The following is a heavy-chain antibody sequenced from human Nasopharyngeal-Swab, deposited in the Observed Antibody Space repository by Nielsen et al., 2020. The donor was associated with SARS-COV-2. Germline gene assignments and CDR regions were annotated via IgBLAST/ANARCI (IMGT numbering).Heavy chain of an antibody. CDR2: INHSGST. CDR1: GGSFSGYY. V-gene: IGHV4-34*01. J-gene: IGHJ2*01. D-gene: IGHD6-19*01. Sequence: SETLSLTCAVYGGSFSGYYWSWIRQPPGKGLEWIGEINHSGSTNYNPSLKSRVTISVDTSKNQFSLKLSSVTAADTAVYYCARSRMYSSGWYRYFDLWGRGTLVTVSS. CDR3: ARSRMYSSGWYRYFDL.